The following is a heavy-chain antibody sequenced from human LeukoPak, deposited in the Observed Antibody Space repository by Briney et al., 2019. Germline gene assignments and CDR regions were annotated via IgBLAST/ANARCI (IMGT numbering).Heavy chain of an antibody. Sequence: GGSLRLSCAASEFSISIAWMSWVRQAPGKGLEWVGRIKSKGDGETRDYAAPVKDRFIISRDDSKNMLYLQMNSLKTEDTAIYYCAAVGEWLSNAFNLWGQGTMVTVSA. CDR3: AAVGEWLSNAFNL. CDR1: EFSISIAW. CDR2: IKSKGDGETR. D-gene: IGHD3-22*01. V-gene: IGHV3-15*01. J-gene: IGHJ3*01.